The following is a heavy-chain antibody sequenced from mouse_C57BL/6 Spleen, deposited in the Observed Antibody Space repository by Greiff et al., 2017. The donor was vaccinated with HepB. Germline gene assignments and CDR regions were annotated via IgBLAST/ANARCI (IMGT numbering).Heavy chain of an antibody. D-gene: IGHD2-4*01. CDR1: GYTFTSYW. CDR2: IYPGSGST. CDR3: AGREIYYDYDVDY. V-gene: IGHV1-55*01. Sequence: QVQLQQPGAELVKPGASVKMSCKASGYTFTSYWITWVKQRPGQGLEWIGDIYPGSGSTNYNEKFKSKATLTVDTSSSTAYMQLSSLTSEDSAVYDCAGREIYYDYDVDYWGQGTTLTVSS. J-gene: IGHJ2*01.